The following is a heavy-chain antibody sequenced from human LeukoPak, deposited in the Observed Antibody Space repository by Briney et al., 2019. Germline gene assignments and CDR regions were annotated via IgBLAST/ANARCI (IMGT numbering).Heavy chain of an antibody. Sequence: PGGTLRLSCAASGFIFSTYWMTWVRRAPGKGLEWVANIKQDGSVKQYVDSVKGRFTISRDNVKNSLYLQMNSLRAEDSAVYYCSAGDVFDIWGQGTMVTVSS. D-gene: IGHD1-26*01. CDR2: IKQDGSVK. V-gene: IGHV3-7*01. CDR3: SAGDVFDI. CDR1: GFIFSTYW. J-gene: IGHJ3*02.